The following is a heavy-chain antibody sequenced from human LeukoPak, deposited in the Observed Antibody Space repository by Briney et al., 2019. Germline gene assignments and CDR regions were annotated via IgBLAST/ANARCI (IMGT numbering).Heavy chain of an antibody. J-gene: IGHJ4*02. CDR3: ARDRIQLGGSIDY. Sequence: KPSETLSLTCTVSGGSISSGGYYWSWIRQHPGKGLEWIGYIYYSGSTYYNPSLKSRVPISVDTSKNQFSLKLSSVTAADTAVYYCARDRIQLGGSIDYWGQGTLVTVSS. CDR1: GGSISSGGYY. D-gene: IGHD5-18*01. V-gene: IGHV4-31*03. CDR2: IYYSGST.